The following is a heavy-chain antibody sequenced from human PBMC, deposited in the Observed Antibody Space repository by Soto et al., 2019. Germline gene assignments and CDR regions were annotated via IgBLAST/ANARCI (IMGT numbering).Heavy chain of an antibody. CDR1: GFTFSSYG. D-gene: IGHD6-19*01. Sequence: QVQLVESGGGVVQPGRSLRLSCAASGFTFSSYGMHWVRQAPGKGLEWVAVIWYDGSNKYYAASVKGRFTISRDHSKNTLYRQMNSLRGGDTAVYYCARDCAGYSSGWYQRGGFDYWGQGTLVTVSS. J-gene: IGHJ4*02. CDR2: IWYDGSNK. V-gene: IGHV3-33*01. CDR3: ARDCAGYSSGWYQRGGFDY.